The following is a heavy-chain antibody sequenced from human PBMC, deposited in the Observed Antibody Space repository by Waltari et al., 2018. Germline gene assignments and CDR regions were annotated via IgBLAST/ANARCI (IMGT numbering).Heavy chain of an antibody. CDR2: IIPIFGTA. CDR3: ARDVTQYNWFDP. D-gene: IGHD2-21*02. J-gene: IGHJ5*02. Sequence: ISWVRQAPGQGLEWMGGIIPIFGTANYAQKFQGRVTITADESTSTAYMELSSLRSEDTAVYYCARDVTQYNWFDPWGQGTLVTVSS. V-gene: IGHV1-69*01.